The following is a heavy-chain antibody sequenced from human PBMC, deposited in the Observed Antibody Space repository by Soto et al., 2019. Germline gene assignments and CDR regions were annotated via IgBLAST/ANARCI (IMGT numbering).Heavy chain of an antibody. CDR1: GFIFDDYA. CDR2: IDWNRATT. CDR3: VKDVGSRHYDFTNFDS. D-gene: IGHD3-3*01. V-gene: IGHV3-9*01. J-gene: IGHJ4*02. Sequence: SLRLSCIASGFIFDDYAIHWVRLIPGKGLEWVSGIDWNRATTGYADSVKGRFTLSRDNARNSVTLQMNSLRSEDTARYYCVKDVGSRHYDFTNFDSWGQGALVTVS.